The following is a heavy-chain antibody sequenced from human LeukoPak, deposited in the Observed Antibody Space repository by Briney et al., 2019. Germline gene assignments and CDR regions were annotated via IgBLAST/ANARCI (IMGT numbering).Heavy chain of an antibody. CDR3: AAGIAAAQDAFDI. Sequence: GESLKISCKGSGYSFNNYWIGWVRQMPGKGLEWMGIIYPGDSDTRYSPSFQGQVTISADKSISTAYLQWSSLKASDTAMYYCAAGIAAAQDAFDIWGQGTMVTVSS. J-gene: IGHJ3*02. CDR2: IYPGDSDT. CDR1: GYSFNNYW. V-gene: IGHV5-51*01. D-gene: IGHD6-13*01.